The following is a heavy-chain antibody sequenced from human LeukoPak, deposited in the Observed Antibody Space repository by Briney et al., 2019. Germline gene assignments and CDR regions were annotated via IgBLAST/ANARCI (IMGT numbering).Heavy chain of an antibody. V-gene: IGHV3-21*01. CDR3: ARFSVPTSSSWYLRSYYYYMDV. D-gene: IGHD6-13*01. Sequence: GGSLRLSCAASGFTFDDYGMSWVRQAPGKGLEWVSSISSSSDYIYYADSVKGRFTISRDNAKNSLYLQMNSLRAEDTAVYYCARFSVPTSSSWYLRSYYYYMDVWGKGTTVTVSS. CDR1: GFTFDDYG. J-gene: IGHJ6*03. CDR2: ISSSSDYI.